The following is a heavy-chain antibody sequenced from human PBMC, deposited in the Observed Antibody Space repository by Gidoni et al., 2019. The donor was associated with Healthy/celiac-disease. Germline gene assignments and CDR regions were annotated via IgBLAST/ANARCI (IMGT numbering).Heavy chain of an antibody. D-gene: IGHD6-13*01. V-gene: IGHV4-61*01. CDR2: IYYSGST. CDR1: GGSVSSGSYY. CDR3: AREVRYSSRDNWFDP. Sequence: QVQLQESGPGLVKPSETLSLTCTVSGGSVSSGSYYWSWIRQPPGKGLEWIGYIYYSGSTNYNPSLKSRVTISVDTSKNQFSLKLSSVTAADTAVYYCAREVRYSSRDNWFDPWGQGTLVTVSS. J-gene: IGHJ5*02.